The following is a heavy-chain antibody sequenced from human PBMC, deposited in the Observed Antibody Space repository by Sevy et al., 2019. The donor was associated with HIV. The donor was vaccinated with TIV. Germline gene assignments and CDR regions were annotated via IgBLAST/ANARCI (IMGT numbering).Heavy chain of an antibody. Sequence: GGSLRLSCAASGFTFSSYGMHWVRKAPGKGLEWVAFIRDEGSNKYYADSVKGRFTMSRDNSKTQLYLQMNSPRAQATAVYYCAKDYFKGGGYDSDYWGQGTLVTVSS. V-gene: IGHV3-30*02. CDR2: IRDEGSNK. J-gene: IGHJ4*02. CDR1: GFTFSSYG. D-gene: IGHD5-12*01. CDR3: AKDYFKGGGYDSDY.